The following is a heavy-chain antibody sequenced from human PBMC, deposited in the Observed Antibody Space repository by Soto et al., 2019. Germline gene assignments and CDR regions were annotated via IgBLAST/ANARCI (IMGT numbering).Heavy chain of an antibody. D-gene: IGHD3-10*01. Sequence: SETLSLTCTVSGGSISSSSYYWGWIRQPPGKGLEWIGSIYYSGSTYYNPSLKSRVTISVDTSKNQFSLKLSSVTAADTAVYYCARHVVGHYYGSGSYVGRYYYGMDVWGQGTTVTVSS. CDR2: IYYSGST. J-gene: IGHJ6*02. V-gene: IGHV4-39*01. CDR3: ARHVVGHYYGSGSYVGRYYYGMDV. CDR1: GGSISSSSYY.